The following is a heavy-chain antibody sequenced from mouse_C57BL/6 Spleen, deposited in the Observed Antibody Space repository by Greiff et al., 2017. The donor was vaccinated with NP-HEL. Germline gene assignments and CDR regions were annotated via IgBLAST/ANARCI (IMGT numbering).Heavy chain of an antibody. CDR3: ARSGLRLRFFDY. V-gene: IGHV1-52*01. CDR1: GYTFTSYW. Sequence: QVQLQQPGAELVRPGSSVKLSCKASGYTFTSYWMHWVKQRPIQGLEWIGNIDPSDSETHYNQKFKDKATLTVDKSSSTAYMQRSSLTSEDSAVYYCARSGLRLRFFDYWGQGTTLTVSS. CDR2: IDPSDSET. D-gene: IGHD3-2*02. J-gene: IGHJ2*01.